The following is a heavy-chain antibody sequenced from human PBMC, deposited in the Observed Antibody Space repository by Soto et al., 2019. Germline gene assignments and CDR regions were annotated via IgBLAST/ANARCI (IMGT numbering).Heavy chain of an antibody. CDR2: VYYTGST. CDR3: ARSVAVPGAHIDY. D-gene: IGHD6-19*01. J-gene: IGHJ4*02. Sequence: SETLSLTCSVSGGSIIGSYWSWIRQSPGKGLEWLGYVYYTGSTNYSPSLRSRVSISVDTSKNEFSLRLSSVTAADTAVYFCARSVAVPGAHIDYWGQGTQVTVSS. V-gene: IGHV4-59*01. CDR1: GGSIIGSY.